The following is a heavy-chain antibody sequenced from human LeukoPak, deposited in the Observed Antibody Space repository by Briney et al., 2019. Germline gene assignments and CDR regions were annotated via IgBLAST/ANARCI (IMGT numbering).Heavy chain of an antibody. CDR3: ARGLRWNDAFDI. Sequence: ASVKVSCKASGYTFTSYDINWVRQATGQGLEWMGWMNPNSGNTGYAQKFQGRVTITRNTSISTAYMELSRLRSDDTAVYYCARGLRWNDAFDIWGQGTMVTVSS. V-gene: IGHV1-8*03. J-gene: IGHJ3*02. D-gene: IGHD4-23*01. CDR2: MNPNSGNT. CDR1: GYTFTSYD.